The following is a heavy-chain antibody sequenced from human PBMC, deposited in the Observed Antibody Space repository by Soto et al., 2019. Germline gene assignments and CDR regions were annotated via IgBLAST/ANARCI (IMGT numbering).Heavy chain of an antibody. CDR1: GFTFSNYA. D-gene: IGHD3-10*01. Sequence: GGSLRLSCAASGFTFSNYAMIWVRQAPGEGLEWVSAISSNGGTTYYADSVKGRFTIARDNSKNTLYLQMNSLRVDDTAVYYCATIKTSGTFDFWGQGTLVTVSS. J-gene: IGHJ4*02. CDR3: ATIKTSGTFDF. V-gene: IGHV3-23*01. CDR2: ISSNGGTT.